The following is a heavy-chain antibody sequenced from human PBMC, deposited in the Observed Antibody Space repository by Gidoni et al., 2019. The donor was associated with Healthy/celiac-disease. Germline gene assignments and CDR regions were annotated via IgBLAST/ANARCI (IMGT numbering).Heavy chain of an antibody. V-gene: IGHV3-49*03. J-gene: IGHJ4*02. D-gene: IGHD3-22*01. CDR3: TRGSSGYYYYFDY. CDR2: IRSKAYGGTT. Sequence: EVQLVESGGGLVQPGRSLRLSCTASGFTFGDYAMSWFRQAPGKGLEWVGFIRSKAYGGTTEYAASVKGRFTISRDDSKSIAYLQMNSLKTEDTAVYYCTRGSSGYYYYFDYWGQGTLVTVSS. CDR1: GFTFGDYA.